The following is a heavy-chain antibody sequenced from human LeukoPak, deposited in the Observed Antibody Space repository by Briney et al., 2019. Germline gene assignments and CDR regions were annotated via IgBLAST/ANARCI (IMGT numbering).Heavy chain of an antibody. CDR1: GGSISNYY. J-gene: IGHJ5*02. CDR2: VSSSGST. Sequence: SETLSLTCTVSGGSISNYYWSWIRQPPGKGLEWIGHVSSSGSTIYNPSLNSRVTISLDTSKSQFSLKVASVTAADTAVYFCARVGTTSALDLWGQGTLVTVSS. D-gene: IGHD7-27*01. CDR3: ARVGTTSALDL. V-gene: IGHV4-59*01.